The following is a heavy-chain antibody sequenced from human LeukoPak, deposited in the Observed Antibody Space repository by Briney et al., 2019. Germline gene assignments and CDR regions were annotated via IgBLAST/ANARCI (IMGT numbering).Heavy chain of an antibody. J-gene: IGHJ5*02. CDR2: ISGSGGST. V-gene: IGHV3-23*01. D-gene: IGHD3-10*01. CDR1: GFTFSSYG. Sequence: GGSLRLSCAASGFTFSSYGMSWVRRAPGKGLGWVSAISGSGGSTYYADSVKGRFTISRDNSKNTLYLQMNSLRAEDTAVYYCAKGGLLWFGGDNWFDPWGQGTLVTVSS. CDR3: AKGGLLWFGGDNWFDP.